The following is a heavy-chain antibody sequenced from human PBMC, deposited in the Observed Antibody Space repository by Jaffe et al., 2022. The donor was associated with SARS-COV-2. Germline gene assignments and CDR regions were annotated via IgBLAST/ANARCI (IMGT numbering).Heavy chain of an antibody. D-gene: IGHD3-10*01. CDR3: ARGRWFGEFIDY. CDR2: IYYSGST. J-gene: IGHJ4*02. CDR1: GGSISSYY. V-gene: IGHV4-59*01. Sequence: QVQLQESGPGLVKPSETLSLTCTVSGGSISSYYWSWIRQPPGKGLEWIGYIYYSGSTNYNPSLKSRVTISVDTSKNQFSLKLSSVTAADTAVYYCARGRWFGEFIDYWGQGTLVTVSS.